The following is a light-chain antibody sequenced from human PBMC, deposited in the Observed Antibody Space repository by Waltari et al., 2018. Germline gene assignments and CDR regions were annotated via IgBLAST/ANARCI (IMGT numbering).Light chain of an antibody. Sequence: QSALTQPASVSGSPGQSITISCTGTTSDIGDYHYVFWYQQFPDKAPKLIIYDVSKRPQGIFSRFSGSKSGNTASLTISGLQTDDEGDYYCCSFRGGDSFVFGTGTRVSV. J-gene: IGLJ1*01. CDR1: TSDIGDYHY. V-gene: IGLV2-14*03. CDR3: CSFRGGDSFV. CDR2: DVS.